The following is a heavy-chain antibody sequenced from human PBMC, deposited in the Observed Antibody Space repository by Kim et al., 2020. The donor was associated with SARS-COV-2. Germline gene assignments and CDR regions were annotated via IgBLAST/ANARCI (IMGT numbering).Heavy chain of an antibody. J-gene: IGHJ4*02. Sequence: GGSLRLSCAASGFTVSSNYMSWVRQAPGKGLEWVSVIYSGGSTYYADSVKGRFTISRDNSKNTLYLQMNSLRAEDTAVYYCATLWFGELYSPASFDYWGQGTLVTVSS. V-gene: IGHV3-66*01. CDR1: GFTVSSNY. CDR2: IYSGGST. D-gene: IGHD3-10*01. CDR3: ATLWFGELYSPASFDY.